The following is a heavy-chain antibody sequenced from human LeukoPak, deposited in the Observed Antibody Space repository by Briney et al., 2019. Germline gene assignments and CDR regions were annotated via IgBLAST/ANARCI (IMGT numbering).Heavy chain of an antibody. CDR2: ISSSGSTI. J-gene: IGHJ6*03. D-gene: IGHD6-13*01. CDR1: GFTFSDYY. Sequence: GGSLRLSCAASGFTFSDYYMSWIRQAPGKGLEWVSYISSSGSTIYYADSVKGRFTISRDNAKNSLYLQMNSLRAEDTAVYYCARDRSVAAAVYYYYYYMDVWGKGTTVTISS. CDR3: ARDRSVAAAVYYYYYYMDV. V-gene: IGHV3-11*01.